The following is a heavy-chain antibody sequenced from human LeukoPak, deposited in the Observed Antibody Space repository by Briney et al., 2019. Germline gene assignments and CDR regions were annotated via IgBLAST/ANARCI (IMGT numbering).Heavy chain of an antibody. J-gene: IGHJ4*02. V-gene: IGHV3-9*01. D-gene: IGHD2-2*01. CDR1: GFTFDDYA. CDR2: ISWNSGSI. CDR3: AKGPPEYCSSTSCYPPYYFDY. Sequence: PGGSLRLSCAASGFTFDDYAMHWVRQAPGKSLEWVSGISWNSGSIGYADSVKGRFTISRDNAKNSLYLQMNSLRAEDTALYYCAKGPPEYCSSTSCYPPYYFDYWGQGTLVTVSS.